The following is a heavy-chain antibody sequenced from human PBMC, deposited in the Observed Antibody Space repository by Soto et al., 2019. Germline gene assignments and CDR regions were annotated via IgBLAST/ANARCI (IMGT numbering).Heavy chain of an antibody. CDR2: ISAYNGNT. V-gene: IGHV1-18*01. J-gene: IGHJ4*02. CDR3: AINFSPLYGSGSYLGVDY. Sequence: QVQLVQSGAEVKKPGASVKVSCKASGYTFTSYGISWVRQAPGQGLEWMGWISAYNGNTNYAQKLQGRVTMTTDTSQSKAYIELRNLRSDDTAVYYFAINFSPLYGSGSYLGVDYCGQGTLVTVSS. D-gene: IGHD3-10*01. CDR1: GYTFTSYG.